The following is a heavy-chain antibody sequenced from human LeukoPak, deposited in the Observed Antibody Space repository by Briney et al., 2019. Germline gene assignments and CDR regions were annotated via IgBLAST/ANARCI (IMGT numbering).Heavy chain of an antibody. CDR2: ISSNGGST. CDR1: GFTFSSSA. Sequence: PGGSLRLFCSASGFTFSSSAMHWVRQAPGKGLEYVSAISSNGGSTYYADSVKGRFTISRDNSKNTLYLLLSSLRAEDTAVYYCVKDRYCSSTSCYAPFDYWGQGTLVTVSS. CDR3: VKDRYCSSTSCYAPFDY. V-gene: IGHV3-64D*09. J-gene: IGHJ4*02. D-gene: IGHD2-2*01.